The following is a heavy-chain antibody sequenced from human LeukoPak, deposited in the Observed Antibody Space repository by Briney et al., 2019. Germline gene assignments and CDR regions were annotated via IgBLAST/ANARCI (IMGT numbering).Heavy chain of an antibody. CDR3: ARGITNRSITIFGVVNPYYYYYYMDF. CDR2: MNPSSGNY. J-gene: IGHJ6*03. V-gene: IGHV1-8*01. D-gene: IGHD3-3*01. Sequence: ASVKVSCKASGYTFTSYDINWVRQATGQGLEWMGWMNPSSGNYGYAQKFQGRVTMTRNTSISTAYMELSSLRSEDTAVYYCARGITNRSITIFGVVNPYYYYYYMDFWGKGTTVTVSS. CDR1: GYTFTSYD.